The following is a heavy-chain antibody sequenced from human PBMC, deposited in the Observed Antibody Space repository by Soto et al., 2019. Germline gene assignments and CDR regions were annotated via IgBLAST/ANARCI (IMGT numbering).Heavy chain of an antibody. Sequence: EVQLVESGGGLVQPGGSLRLSCAASGFTVSSNYMSWVRQAPGKGLEWVSVIYSGGSTYYADSVKGRFTISRDNSKNTLYLQMNSLRAEDTAVYYCARDRVSCSGSPTYYFDYWGQGTLVTGSS. J-gene: IGHJ4*02. D-gene: IGHD3-10*02. CDR2: IYSGGST. CDR1: GFTVSSNY. V-gene: IGHV3-66*01. CDR3: ARDRVSCSGSPTYYFDY.